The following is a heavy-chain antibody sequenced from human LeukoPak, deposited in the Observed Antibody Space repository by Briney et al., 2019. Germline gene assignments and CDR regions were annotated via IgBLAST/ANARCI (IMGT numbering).Heavy chain of an antibody. D-gene: IGHD3-22*01. Sequence: SETLSLTCTVSGGSISSSSYYWGWIRQPPGKGLEWIGSIYYSGSTYYNPSLKSRVTISVDTSKNQFSLKLSSVTAAATAVYYCVHSSGYYSVDYWGQGTLVTVSS. CDR1: GGSISSSSYY. V-gene: IGHV4-39*01. CDR3: VHSSGYYSVDY. CDR2: IYYSGST. J-gene: IGHJ4*02.